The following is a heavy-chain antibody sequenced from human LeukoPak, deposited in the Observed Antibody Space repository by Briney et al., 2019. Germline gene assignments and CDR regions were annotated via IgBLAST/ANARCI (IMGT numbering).Heavy chain of an antibody. Sequence: GGSLRLPCAASGFTFSSYSMNWVRQAPGKGLDWVSYISSSSSTIYYADSVKGRFTISRDNAKNSLYLQMNSLRAEDTAVYYCARDHASPKDAFDIWGQGTMVTVSS. D-gene: IGHD6-6*01. CDR2: ISSSSSTI. J-gene: IGHJ3*02. CDR1: GFTFSSYS. V-gene: IGHV3-48*01. CDR3: ARDHASPKDAFDI.